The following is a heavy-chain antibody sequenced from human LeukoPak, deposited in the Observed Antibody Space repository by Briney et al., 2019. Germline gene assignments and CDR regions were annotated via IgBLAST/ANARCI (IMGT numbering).Heavy chain of an antibody. J-gene: IGHJ4*02. CDR1: GFSFSSYG. Sequence: GGSLRLSCAASGFSFSSYGIHWVRQAPGKGLEWVGGIADDGRNKKYADSVKGRFTISRDNSKDTLYLQMNSLRDEDTAVYYCAKRPSDYGDYVTYFDYWGKGTLVPVSS. CDR3: AKRPSDYGDYVTYFDY. CDR2: IADDGRNK. D-gene: IGHD4-17*01. V-gene: IGHV3-30*18.